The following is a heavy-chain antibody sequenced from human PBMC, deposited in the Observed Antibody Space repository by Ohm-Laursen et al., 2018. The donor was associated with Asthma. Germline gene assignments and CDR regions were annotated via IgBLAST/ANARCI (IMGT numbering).Heavy chain of an antibody. J-gene: IGHJ4*02. CDR2: IYYSGST. Sequence: SQTLSLTRTVSGGSISSGDYYWSWIRQPPGKGLEWIGYIYYSGSTNYNPSLKSRVTISVDTSKNQFSLKLSSVTAADTAVYYCAIAIAAAGSLSLDYWGQGTLVTVSS. CDR3: AIAIAAAGSLSLDY. V-gene: IGHV4-61*08. CDR1: GGSISSGDYY. D-gene: IGHD6-13*01.